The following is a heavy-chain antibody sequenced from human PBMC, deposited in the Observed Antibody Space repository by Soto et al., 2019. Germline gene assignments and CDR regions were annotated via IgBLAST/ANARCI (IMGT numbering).Heavy chain of an antibody. V-gene: IGHV4-4*02. J-gene: IGHJ3*02. CDR1: GGSISSSNW. D-gene: IGHD3-10*01. Sequence: SETLSLTCAVSGGSISSSNWWSWVRQPPGKGLEWIGEIYHSGSTNYNPSLKSRVTISVDKSKNQFSLKLSSVTAADTAVYYCARRRVKDYYGSGSVIDAFDIWGQGTMVTVSS. CDR2: IYHSGST. CDR3: ARRRVKDYYGSGSVIDAFDI.